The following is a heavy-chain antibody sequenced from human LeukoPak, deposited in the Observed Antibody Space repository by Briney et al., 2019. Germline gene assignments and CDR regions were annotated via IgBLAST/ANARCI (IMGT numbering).Heavy chain of an antibody. V-gene: IGHV4-39*07. J-gene: IGHJ6*03. CDR1: GGSISSSSYY. CDR2: IYYSGST. Sequence: SETLSLTCTVSGGSISSSSYYWGWIRQPPGKGLEWIGSIYYSGSTYYNPSLKSRVTISVDTSKNQFSLKLSSVTAADTAVYYCARDGGYCSSTSCYGDYYYYYMDVWGKGTTVTISS. D-gene: IGHD2-2*03. CDR3: ARDGGYCSSTSCYGDYYYYYMDV.